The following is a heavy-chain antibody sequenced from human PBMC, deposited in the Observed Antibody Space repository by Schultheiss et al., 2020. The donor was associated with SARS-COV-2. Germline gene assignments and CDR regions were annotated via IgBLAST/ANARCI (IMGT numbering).Heavy chain of an antibody. CDR2: IIPIFGTA. D-gene: IGHD5-24*01. V-gene: IGHV1-69*13. CDR1: GGTFSSYA. J-gene: IGHJ3*02. Sequence: SVKVSCKASGGTFSSYAISWVRQAPGQGLEWMGGIIPIFGTANYAQKFQGRVTITADESTSTAYMELSSLRSDDTAVYYCARGGEMATNPHGFDIWGQGTMVTVSS. CDR3: ARGGEMATNPHGFDI.